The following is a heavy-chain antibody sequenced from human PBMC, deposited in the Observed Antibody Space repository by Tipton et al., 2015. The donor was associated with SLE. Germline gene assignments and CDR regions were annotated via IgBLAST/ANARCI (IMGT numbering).Heavy chain of an antibody. CDR3: ARMTVLDC. CDR2: ISASASTI. V-gene: IGHV3-48*03. J-gene: IGHJ4*02. Sequence: SLRLSCAASGFNFRNYEMFWVRQAPGKGLEWVSYISASASTIYYADSVKGRFTISRDNVKNSLYLQMNSLRAEDTAVYYCARMTVLDCWGQGSLVTVSS. CDR1: GFNFRNYE. D-gene: IGHD4-17*01.